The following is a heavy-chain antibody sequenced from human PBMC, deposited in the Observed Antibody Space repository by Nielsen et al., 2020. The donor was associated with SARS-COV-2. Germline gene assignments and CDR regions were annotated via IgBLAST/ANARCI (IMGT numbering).Heavy chain of an antibody. CDR3: AREGRKLPLDY. Sequence: GGSLTLSCVGSGFTFSDYYMSWVRQAPGKGLEWVSYITSSSTYTNYADSVKGRFTISRDNAKNSLSLQMHSLRAEDTAVYYCAREGRKLPLDYWGQGTLVTVSS. CDR1: GFTFSDYY. V-gene: IGHV3-11*05. CDR2: ITSSSTYT. J-gene: IGHJ4*02. D-gene: IGHD5-24*01.